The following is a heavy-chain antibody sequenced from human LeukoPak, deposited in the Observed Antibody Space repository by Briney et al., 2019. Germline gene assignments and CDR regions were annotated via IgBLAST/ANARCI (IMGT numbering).Heavy chain of an antibody. Sequence: ASVKVSCKASGYTFTSYYMHWVRQAPGQGLEWMGIINPSGGSTSYAQKFQGRVTMTRDTSTSTVYMELSSLRSEDTAVYYCARGCTNGVCYGDYGMDVWGQGTTVTVSS. D-gene: IGHD2-8*01. CDR1: GYTFTSYY. J-gene: IGHJ6*02. CDR3: ARGCTNGVCYGDYGMDV. V-gene: IGHV1-46*01. CDR2: INPSGGST.